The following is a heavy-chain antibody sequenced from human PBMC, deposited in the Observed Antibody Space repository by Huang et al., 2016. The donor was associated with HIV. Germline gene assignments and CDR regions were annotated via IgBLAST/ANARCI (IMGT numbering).Heavy chain of an antibody. CDR2: IKQDGSET. CDR3: ASQPGP. CDR1: GFTFSNYW. V-gene: IGHV3-7*01. J-gene: IGHJ5*02. Sequence: CAASGFTFSNYWMSWVRQAPGKGLEWVANIKQDGSETYYVDSGKVRFTISRDNAKNSLYLQMNSLRAEDTAVYYCASQPGPWGQGTLVTVSS.